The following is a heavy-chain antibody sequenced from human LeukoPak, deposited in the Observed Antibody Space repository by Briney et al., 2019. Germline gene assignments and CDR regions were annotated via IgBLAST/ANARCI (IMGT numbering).Heavy chain of an antibody. D-gene: IGHD2-2*01. Sequence: ASVKVSCKASGYTFTGYYIHWVRQAPGQGLEWIGWIDPNNGGTNYAQKFQGRVTMTRDTSISTAYMELSRLRSDDTAVYYCARDHGIVVEGWFDPWGQGTLVTVSS. J-gene: IGHJ5*02. CDR3: ARDHGIVVEGWFDP. CDR2: IDPNNGGT. V-gene: IGHV1-2*02. CDR1: GYTFTGYY.